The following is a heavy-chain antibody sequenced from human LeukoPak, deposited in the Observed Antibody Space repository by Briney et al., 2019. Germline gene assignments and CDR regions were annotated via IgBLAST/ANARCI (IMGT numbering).Heavy chain of an antibody. J-gene: IGHJ6*03. CDR3: AREIIAAAGGVSYYYYYMDV. Sequence: SETLSLTCTVSGGSISTYYWSWIRQPPGKGLEWIGYIYHSGSTNYNPSLKSRVTISVDTSQNQFYLKLSSVTAADTAVYYCAREIIAAAGGVSYYYYYMDVWGKGTTVTVSS. CDR2: IYHSGST. CDR1: GGSISTYY. D-gene: IGHD6-13*01. V-gene: IGHV4-59*01.